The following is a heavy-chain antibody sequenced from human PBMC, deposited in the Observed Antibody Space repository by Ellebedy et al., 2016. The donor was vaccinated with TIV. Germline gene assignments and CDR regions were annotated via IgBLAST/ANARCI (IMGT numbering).Heavy chain of an antibody. V-gene: IGHV3-74*01. J-gene: IGHJ6*03. CDR1: GFTFSNYW. CDR3: ARVRSVYYYMDV. Sequence: PGGSLRLSCAASGFTFSNYWMHWVRQVPGEGLVWVSRIGSDGIGTSYADSVKGRFTISRDNAKNTLFLQMNSLRAEDTALYYCARVRSVYYYMDVWGKGTTVTVSS. D-gene: IGHD2-8*01. CDR2: IGSDGIGT.